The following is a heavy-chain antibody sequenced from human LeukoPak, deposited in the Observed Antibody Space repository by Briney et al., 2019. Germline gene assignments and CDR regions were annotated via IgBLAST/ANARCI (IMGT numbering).Heavy chain of an antibody. CDR1: GGSFSGYY. Sequence: SETLSLTCAVYGGSFSGYYWSWIRQPPGKGLEWIGEINHSGSTNYNPSLKSRVTISVDTSKNQFSLKLSSVTAADTAVYYCARGVRGYYYVSEYFQHWGQGTLVTVSS. CDR2: INHSGST. CDR3: ARGVRGYYYVSEYFQH. D-gene: IGHD3-22*01. V-gene: IGHV4-34*01. J-gene: IGHJ1*01.